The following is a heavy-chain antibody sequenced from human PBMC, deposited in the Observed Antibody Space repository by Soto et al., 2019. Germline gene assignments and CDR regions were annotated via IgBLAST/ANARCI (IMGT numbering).Heavy chain of an antibody. CDR2: INPSGGST. CDR1: GYTFPSSY. CDR3: AREVEGDFWSVDY. D-gene: IGHD3-3*01. Sequence: DSVKASCKASGYTFPSSYMHWVRQAPGQGLEWMGIINPSGGSTSYAQKFQGRVTMTRDTSTSTVYMELSSLRSEDTAVYYCAREVEGDFWSVDYWGQGTLVTVSS. J-gene: IGHJ4*02. V-gene: IGHV1-46*01.